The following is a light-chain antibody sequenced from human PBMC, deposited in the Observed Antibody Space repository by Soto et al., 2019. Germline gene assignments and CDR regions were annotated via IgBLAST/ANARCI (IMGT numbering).Light chain of an antibody. V-gene: IGLV2-23*01. CDR2: EGT. CDR3: CSYAGSNTYV. Sequence: QSVLTQAASVSGSPGQSITISCTGSSSDVGSYNLVSWYQQYPGKAPKVMIYEGTKRPSGVSNRFSGSKSGNTASLTISGLQAEEEADYYCCSYAGSNTYVFGTGTKVTVL. CDR1: SSDVGSYNL. J-gene: IGLJ1*01.